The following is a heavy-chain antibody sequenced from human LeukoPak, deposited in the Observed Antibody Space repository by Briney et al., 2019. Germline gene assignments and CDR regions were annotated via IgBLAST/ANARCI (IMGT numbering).Heavy chain of an antibody. V-gene: IGHV1-69*04. CDR1: GGTFSSYA. D-gene: IGHD3-9*01. CDR3: ARGKQRYSTDHTYDY. J-gene: IGHJ4*02. Sequence: GASVKVSCKASGGTFSSYAISWVRQAPGQGLEWMGRIIPILGIANYAQKFQGRVTITADKYTSTAYMELSSLRSEDTAVYYCARGKQRYSTDHTYDYWGQGTLVTVSS. CDR2: IIPILGIA.